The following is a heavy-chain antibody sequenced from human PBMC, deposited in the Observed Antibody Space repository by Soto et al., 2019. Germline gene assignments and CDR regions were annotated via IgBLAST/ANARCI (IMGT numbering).Heavy chain of an antibody. V-gene: IGHV1-69*13. J-gene: IGHJ3*01. CDR3: ARDQVERYYDSSGYPNDAFDL. CDR1: GGTFSSYA. CDR2: IIPIFGTA. Sequence: SVKVSCKASGGTFSSYAISWVRQAPGQGLEWMGGIIPIFGTANYAQKFQGRVTITADESTSTAYMELSSLRSEDTAVYYCARDQVERYYDSSGYPNDAFDLWGQGTMVTVSS. D-gene: IGHD3-22*01.